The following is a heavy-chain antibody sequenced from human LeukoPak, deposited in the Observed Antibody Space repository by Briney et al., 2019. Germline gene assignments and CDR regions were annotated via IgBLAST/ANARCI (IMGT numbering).Heavy chain of an antibody. CDR3: ARTIIQYNNWFDP. V-gene: IGHV3-53*01. CDR1: GFTVSSNY. CDR2: IYSGGST. D-gene: IGHD3-3*01. J-gene: IGHJ5*02. Sequence: GGSLRLSCAASGFTVSSNYMSWVRRAPGKGLDWVSVIYSGGSTYYADSVKGRFTISRDNSKNTLYLQMNALGAEDTAVYYCARTIIQYNNWFDPWGQGTLVTVSS.